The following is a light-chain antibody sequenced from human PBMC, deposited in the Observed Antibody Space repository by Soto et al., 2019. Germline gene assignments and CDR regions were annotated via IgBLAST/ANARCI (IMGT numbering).Light chain of an antibody. CDR2: DTS. CDR3: QQYSSYWT. CDR1: QSISSW. Sequence: DIQMTQSPSPPSASVGDRVPITCRASQSISSWLAWYQQKPGKAPKLLIYDTSSLESGVPSRFSGSGSGTEFTLTISSLQPDDFAIYYCQQYSSYWTFGQGTKVDIK. V-gene: IGKV1-5*01. J-gene: IGKJ1*01.